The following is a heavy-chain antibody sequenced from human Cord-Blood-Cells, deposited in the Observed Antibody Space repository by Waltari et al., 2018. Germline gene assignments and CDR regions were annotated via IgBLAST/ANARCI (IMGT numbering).Heavy chain of an antibody. D-gene: IGHD3-3*01. CDR1: GFTVSSYA. V-gene: IGHV3-23*04. CDR2: ISGSRGST. CDR3: AKAADFWSGYYTKSSFDY. J-gene: IGHJ4*02. Sequence: EAQLVESGGGLVQPGGSLRLSCAASGFTVSSYAMSWVRQAPGKGLEWVSAISGSRGSTYYADSGKGRFTISRDNSKNTLYLQMNSLRAEDTAVYYCAKAADFWSGYYTKSSFDYWGQGTLVTVSS.